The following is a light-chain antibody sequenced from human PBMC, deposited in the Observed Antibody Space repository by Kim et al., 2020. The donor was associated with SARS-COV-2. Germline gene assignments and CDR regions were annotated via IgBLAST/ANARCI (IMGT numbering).Light chain of an antibody. CDR1: SNNVGLQG. J-gene: IGLJ2*01. Sequence: RQTAALICTGNSNNVGLQGTSWRQQHQGHPPKLLSYRNNNRPSGISERFSASGSGDTASLTITGLQPEDEADYYCSAWDRSLNAVVFGGGTQLTVL. CDR3: SAWDRSLNAVV. V-gene: IGLV10-54*04. CDR2: RNN.